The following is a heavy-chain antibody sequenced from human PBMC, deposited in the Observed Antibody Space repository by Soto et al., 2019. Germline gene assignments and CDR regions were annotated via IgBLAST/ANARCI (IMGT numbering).Heavy chain of an antibody. J-gene: IGHJ1*01. D-gene: IGHD1-26*01. CDR2: ISYDGSNK. CDR1: GFTFSNFP. CDR3: ARRTVATTRYFQH. V-gene: IGHV3-30*14. Sequence: QVQLVESGGGVVQPGGSLRLSCTASGFTFSNFPIHWVRQAPGKGLDRVAVISYDGSNKYYADSVKGRFTLSRDNSKNTLYLQMNSLRPEDTAVYYCARRTVATTRYFQHWGQGTLVTVSS.